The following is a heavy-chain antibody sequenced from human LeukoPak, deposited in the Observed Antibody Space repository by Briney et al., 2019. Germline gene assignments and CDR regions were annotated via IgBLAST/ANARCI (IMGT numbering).Heavy chain of an antibody. V-gene: IGHV7-4-1*02. CDR2: INTNTGNP. CDR1: GYTFTSYA. D-gene: IGHD6-19*01. Sequence: ASVKVSCKASGYTFTSYAMNWVRQAPGQGLEWMGWINTNTGNPTYAQGFTGRFVFSLDTSVSTAYLQISSLKAEDTAVYYCARAQEVAEQWLRGRNWFDPWGQGTLVTVSS. CDR3: ARAQEVAEQWLRGRNWFDP. J-gene: IGHJ5*02.